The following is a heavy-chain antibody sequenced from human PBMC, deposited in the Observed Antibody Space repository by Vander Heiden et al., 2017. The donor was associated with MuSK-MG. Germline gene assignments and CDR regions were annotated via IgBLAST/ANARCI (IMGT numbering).Heavy chain of an antibody. J-gene: IGHJ4*02. Sequence: EVQLVESGGGLVKPGGSLRLSCEASGVTFNNAWMNWVRQAPGRGLEWVGRLDSRTDSATTVYAAPVKGRFTISRDDSKNTLYLHMNSLKTEDTAMYYCISSPRGDTGMITSDNWGQGTLVTVSS. CDR1: GVTFNNAW. CDR3: ISSPRGDTGMITSDN. D-gene: IGHD5-18*01. V-gene: IGHV3-15*04. CDR2: LDSRTDSATT.